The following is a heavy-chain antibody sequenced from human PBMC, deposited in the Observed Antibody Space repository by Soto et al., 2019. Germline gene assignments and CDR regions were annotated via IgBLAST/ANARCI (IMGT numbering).Heavy chain of an antibody. CDR1: GYTFTGYY. J-gene: IGHJ6*03. Sequence: GASVKVSCKASGYTFTGYYMHWVRQAPGQGLEWMGWINPNSGGTNYAQKFQGWVTMTRDTSISTAYMELSRLRSDDTAVYYCARGDDSSSSYYMDVWGKGTTVTVSS. V-gene: IGHV1-2*04. CDR2: INPNSGGT. D-gene: IGHD6-6*01. CDR3: ARGDDSSSSYYMDV.